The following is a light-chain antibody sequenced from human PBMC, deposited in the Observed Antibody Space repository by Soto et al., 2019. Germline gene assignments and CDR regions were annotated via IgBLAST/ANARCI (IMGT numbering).Light chain of an antibody. CDR1: SSDFGAYNY. V-gene: IGLV2-14*01. Sequence: QSALTQPASVSGSPGQSITISCTGTSSDFGAYNYVSWYQQHPGKAPKLMIYEVSNRPSGVSDRFSGSRSGNTASLTISGLQAEDESDYCCSSYTSSSTWVFGGGTKLTVL. CDR2: EVS. J-gene: IGLJ3*02. CDR3: SSYTSSSTWV.